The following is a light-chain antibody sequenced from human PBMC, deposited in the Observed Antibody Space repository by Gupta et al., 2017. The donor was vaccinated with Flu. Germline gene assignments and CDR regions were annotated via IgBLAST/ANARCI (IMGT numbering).Light chain of an antibody. CDR2: SDF. V-gene: IGLV1-44*01. CDR1: TSNIGRNP. J-gene: IGLJ3*02. Sequence: QSVLTQPPSASGTPGQRVTISCSGSTSNIGRNPVNWHQQYPGTAPKLLVNSDFQRPSGVPDRFSASKSGTSATLAISGLQSEDEADYYCATWDDSLRGWVFGGGTNLTVL. CDR3: ATWDDSLRGWV.